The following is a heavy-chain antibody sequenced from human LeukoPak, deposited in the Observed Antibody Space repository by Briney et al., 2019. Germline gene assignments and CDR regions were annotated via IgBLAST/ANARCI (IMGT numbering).Heavy chain of an antibody. CDR3: ARDRLANWFDP. V-gene: IGHV4-59*12. CDR1: GGSINNYY. CDR2: IYYSGST. Sequence: PSETLSLTCTVSGGSINNYYWSWIRQPPGGRLEWIGYIYYSGSTYYNPSLKSRVTISVDTSKNQFSLKLSSVTAADTAVYHCARDRLANWFDPWGQGTLVTVSS. J-gene: IGHJ5*02.